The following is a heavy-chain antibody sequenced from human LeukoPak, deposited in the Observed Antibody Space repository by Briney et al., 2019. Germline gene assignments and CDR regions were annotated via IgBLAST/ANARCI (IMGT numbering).Heavy chain of an antibody. Sequence: GESLKISCKGSGYRFTTSWIAWVRQMPGKGLEWMGMIYPSDSDTKYSPSLQGQVTISVDKSISTAYLQWSSLKASDTAVYYCATGRYCTGGTCYSSLDFWGQGTLVTVYS. V-gene: IGHV5-51*01. CDR1: GYRFTTSW. CDR2: IYPSDSDT. CDR3: ATGRYCTGGTCYSSLDF. J-gene: IGHJ4*02. D-gene: IGHD2-15*01.